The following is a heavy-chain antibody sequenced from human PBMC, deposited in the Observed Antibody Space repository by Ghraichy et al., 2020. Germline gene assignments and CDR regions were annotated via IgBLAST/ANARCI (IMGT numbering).Heavy chain of an antibody. CDR2: IKQDGSEK. V-gene: IGHV3-7*01. J-gene: IGHJ3*02. Sequence: GGSLRLSCAASGFTFSSYWMSWVRQAPGKGLEWVANIKQDGSEKYYVDSVKGRFTISRDNAKNSLYLQMNSLRAEDTAVYYCAREIGGLLRYFDWLSYDAFDIWGQGTMVTVSS. CDR3: AREIGGLLRYFDWLSYDAFDI. D-gene: IGHD3-9*01. CDR1: GFTFSSYW.